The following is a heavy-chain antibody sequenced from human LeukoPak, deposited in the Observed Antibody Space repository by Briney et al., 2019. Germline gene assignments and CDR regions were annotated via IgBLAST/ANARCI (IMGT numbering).Heavy chain of an antibody. J-gene: IGHJ4*02. CDR2: IYYSGST. CDR3: ARDREAAADGPFPPGTTDY. V-gene: IGHV4-4*08. CDR1: GGSISSYY. Sequence: PLETLSLTCTVSGGSISSYYWSWIRQPPGKGLEWIGYIYYSGSTNYNPSLKSRVTISVDTSKNQFSLKLSSVTAADTAVYYCARDREAAADGPFPPGTTDYWGQGTLVTVSS. D-gene: IGHD6-13*01.